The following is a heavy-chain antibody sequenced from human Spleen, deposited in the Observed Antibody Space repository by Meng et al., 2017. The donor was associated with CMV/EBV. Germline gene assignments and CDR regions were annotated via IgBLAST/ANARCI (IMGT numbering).Heavy chain of an antibody. Sequence: SETLSLTCTVSGGSVNSGDYYWSWIRQPPGKGLEWIGYIYYSGNTKYNPSLKSRVTISVDTSKNQFSLKLTSVTAADTAVYYCARTDFWGAYDTEISWFDPWGQGTLVTVSS. D-gene: IGHD3-3*01. V-gene: IGHV4-61*08. CDR1: GGSVNSGDYY. J-gene: IGHJ5*02. CDR2: IYYSGNT. CDR3: ARTDFWGAYDTEISWFDP.